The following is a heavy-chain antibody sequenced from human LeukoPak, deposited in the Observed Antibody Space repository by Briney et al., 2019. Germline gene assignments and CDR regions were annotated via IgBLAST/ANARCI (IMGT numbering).Heavy chain of an antibody. CDR2: LNPNTGAT. Sequence: ASVKISCNASGYTFINYYIHWVRQAPGQGLGWVGCLNPNTGATHYEQRFQGRVTVTRDTSILTAYMDWSGLTFDDRAVYYWAREFVGYHLDVWGQGTTVTVSS. D-gene: IGHD1-26*01. J-gene: IGHJ6*02. CDR3: AREFVGYHLDV. CDR1: GYTFINYY. V-gene: IGHV1-2*02.